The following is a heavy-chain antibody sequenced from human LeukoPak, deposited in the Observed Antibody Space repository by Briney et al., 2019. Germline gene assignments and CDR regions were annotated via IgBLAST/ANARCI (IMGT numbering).Heavy chain of an antibody. Sequence: GESLKISCKGSGYRFTSYWIGWVRQMPGKGLEWMGIIYPGDSDTRYSPSFQGQVTISADESINTVYLQWSSLKVSDTAVYFCVRERWGSGDYWGQGTLVTVSS. V-gene: IGHV5-51*01. CDR1: GYRFTSYW. J-gene: IGHJ4*02. D-gene: IGHD2-21*01. CDR2: IYPGDSDT. CDR3: VRERWGSGDY.